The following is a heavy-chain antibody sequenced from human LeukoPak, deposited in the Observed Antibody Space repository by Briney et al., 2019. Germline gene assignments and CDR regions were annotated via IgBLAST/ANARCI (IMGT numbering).Heavy chain of an antibody. CDR2: IYPGDSDT. V-gene: IGHV5-51*01. CDR1: GYIFTSYW. Sequence: GASLQISCKGSGYIFTSYWIGWVRQLPGKGLEWMGIIYPGDSDTRYSPSFQGQVTISADKSISTAYLQWSSLKASDTAMYYCARPINYGSGSYIDYWGQGTLVTVSS. CDR3: ARPINYGSGSYIDY. J-gene: IGHJ4*02. D-gene: IGHD3-10*01.